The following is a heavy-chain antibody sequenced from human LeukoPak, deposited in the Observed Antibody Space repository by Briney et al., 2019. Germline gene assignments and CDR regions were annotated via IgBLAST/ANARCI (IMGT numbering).Heavy chain of an antibody. Sequence: GGSVRLSCAAPGFTFSSYSMNWVRQAPGKGLEWVSSISSSSSYIYYADSVKGRFTISRDNAKNPLYLQMNSLRAEDTAVYYCGRELGYCSGGSCGYWGQGTLVTVSS. D-gene: IGHD2-15*01. CDR1: GFTFSSYS. CDR2: ISSSSSYI. CDR3: GRELGYCSGGSCGY. J-gene: IGHJ4*02. V-gene: IGHV3-21*01.